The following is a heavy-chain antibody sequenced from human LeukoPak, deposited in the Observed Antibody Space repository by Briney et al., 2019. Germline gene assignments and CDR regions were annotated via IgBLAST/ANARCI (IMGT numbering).Heavy chain of an antibody. J-gene: IGHJ3*02. CDR3: ARPHPYSSGKGDAFDI. D-gene: IGHD6-19*01. CDR1: GYSFTSYW. V-gene: IGHV5-51*01. Sequence: GESLKISCEGSGYSFTSYWIGWVRQMPGKGLEWMGIIYPGDSDTRYSPSFQGQVTISADKSISTAYLQWSSLKASDTAMYYCARPHPYSSGKGDAFDIWGQGTMVTVSS. CDR2: IYPGDSDT.